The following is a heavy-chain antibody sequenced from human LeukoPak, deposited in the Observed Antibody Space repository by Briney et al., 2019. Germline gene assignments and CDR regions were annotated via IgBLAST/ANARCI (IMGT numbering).Heavy chain of an antibody. V-gene: IGHV4-59*01. CDR1: GGSIRSYF. D-gene: IGHD3-3*01. J-gene: IGHJ5*02. Sequence: SETLSLTCTVSGGSIRSYFWNWIRQPPGKGLEWIGYIYYSGSTNYNPSLKSRLTISVDTSKSQFSLNLNSVTAADTAVYYCARPGSTYYDFWSGSNKWFDPWGQGTLVTVSS. CDR2: IYYSGST. CDR3: ARPGSTYYDFWSGSNKWFDP.